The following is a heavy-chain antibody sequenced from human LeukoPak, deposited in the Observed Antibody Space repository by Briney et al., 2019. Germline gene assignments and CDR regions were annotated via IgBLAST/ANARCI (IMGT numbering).Heavy chain of an antibody. J-gene: IGHJ4*02. CDR2: IYYSGST. CDR3: ARVPDGGIFDY. D-gene: IGHD4-23*01. CDR1: CGSISSYY. V-gene: IGHV4-59*01. Sequence: SETLSLTCSVSCGSISSYYWSWIRQPPGKGLEWIGYIYYSGSTNYNPSLKSRVTISVDTSKNQFSLKLSSVTAADTAVYYCARVPDGGIFDYWGQGTLVTVSS.